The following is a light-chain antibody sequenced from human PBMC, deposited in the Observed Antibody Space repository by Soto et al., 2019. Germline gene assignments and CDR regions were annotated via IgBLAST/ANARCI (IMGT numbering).Light chain of an antibody. V-gene: IGKV3D-15*01. CDR2: SAS. CDR1: QSVSRN. Sequence: EIVMTQSPDTLSVSPGERATLSCRASQSVSRNLAWYQQKPGQAPRLLISSASTRATGIPARFSGSGSGTEFTLTISSLQSEDFAIYYCQQHNNWPLTFGGGTKVDIK. CDR3: QQHNNWPLT. J-gene: IGKJ4*01.